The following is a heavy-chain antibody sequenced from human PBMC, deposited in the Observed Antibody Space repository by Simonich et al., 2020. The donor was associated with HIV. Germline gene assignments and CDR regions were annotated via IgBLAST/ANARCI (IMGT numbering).Heavy chain of an antibody. Sequence: QVQLQQWGAGLLKPSETLSLTCAVYGGSFSGYYWSWIRPPPGKGLEWIGEINHSGNTNYKSSLNKRATISVDKSKNQFSLKLSSVTAADTAIYYCARRDRELILYFDYWGQGNLVTVSS. V-gene: IGHV4-34*01. D-gene: IGHD3-3*01. J-gene: IGHJ4*02. CDR1: GGSFSGYY. CDR2: INHSGNT. CDR3: ARRDRELILYFDY.